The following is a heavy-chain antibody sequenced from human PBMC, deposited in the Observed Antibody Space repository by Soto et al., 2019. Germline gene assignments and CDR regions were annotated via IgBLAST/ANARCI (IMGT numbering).Heavy chain of an antibody. J-gene: IGHJ4*02. V-gene: IGHV3-30*18. CDR2: ISYDGSNK. CDR3: AKVLHNSGWSPDPFDY. Sequence: PVGSLRLSCAASGFTFSTYGMHWVRQAPGKGLEWVAVISYDGSNKYYADSVKGRFTISRDNSKNTLYLEMNSLRAEDTAVYYCAKVLHNSGWSPDPFDYWGQGTLVTVSS. CDR1: GFTFSTYG. D-gene: IGHD6-19*01.